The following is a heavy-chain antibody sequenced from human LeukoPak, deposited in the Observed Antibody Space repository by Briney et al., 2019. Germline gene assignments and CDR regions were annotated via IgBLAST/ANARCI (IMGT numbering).Heavy chain of an antibody. CDR2: INPNNGDT. CDR3: ARIKWSAAND. D-gene: IGHD6-13*01. CDR1: GYTFTGYY. J-gene: IGHJ4*02. V-gene: IGHV1-2*02. Sequence: ASVKVSCKASGYTFTGYYIHWVRQAPGQGLEWMGWINPNNGDTYFDPKFQGRLTLSRDTSISTAYMELGRLRSDDTAVYYCARIKWSAANDWGQGTLVSVSS.